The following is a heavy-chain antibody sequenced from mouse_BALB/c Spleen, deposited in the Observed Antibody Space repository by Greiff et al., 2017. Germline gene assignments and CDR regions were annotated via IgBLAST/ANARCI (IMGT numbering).Heavy chain of an antibody. V-gene: IGHV5-9*03. CDR1: GFTFSSYT. J-gene: IGHJ2*01. CDR3: ARSNWDGYYFDY. CDR2: ISSGGGNT. D-gene: IGHD4-1*01. Sequence: EVKVVESGGGLVKPGGSLKLSCAASGFTFSSYTMSWVRQTPEKRLEWVATISSGGGNTYYPDSVKGRFTISRDNAKNNLYLQMSSLRSEDTALYYCARSNWDGYYFDYWGQGTTLTVSS.